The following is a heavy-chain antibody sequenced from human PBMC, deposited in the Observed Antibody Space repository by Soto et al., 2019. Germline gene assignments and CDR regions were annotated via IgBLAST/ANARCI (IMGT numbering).Heavy chain of an antibody. D-gene: IGHD6-13*01. V-gene: IGHV3-9*01. J-gene: IGHJ5*02. CDR1: GFRFDDYT. CDR2: ISWNGHVI. Sequence: GGSLSLSCTASGFRFDDYTMHWVRQAPGKALEWVSGISWNGHVIGYADSVKGRFTISRDNAKSSLDLQMNSLRAEDTALYYCVKGLSPHYQLGNNWFDPWGQGTLVTVSS. CDR3: VKGLSPHYQLGNNWFDP.